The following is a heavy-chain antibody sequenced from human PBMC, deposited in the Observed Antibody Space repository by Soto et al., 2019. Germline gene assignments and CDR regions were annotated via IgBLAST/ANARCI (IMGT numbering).Heavy chain of an antibody. CDR1: GFAFRTYA. CDR3: AKTGPYCGGDCSRYFYGMDV. J-gene: IGHJ6*02. D-gene: IGHD2-21*02. Sequence: GGSLRLSCAASGFAFRTYAMAWVRQAPGKGLEWVSSIWGSGDRTFYADSVKGRFTISRDNSRNTLYLQMYSLTAEDTALYYCAKTGPYCGGDCSRYFYGMDVWGQGTTVTVSS. V-gene: IGHV3-23*01. CDR2: IWGSGDRT.